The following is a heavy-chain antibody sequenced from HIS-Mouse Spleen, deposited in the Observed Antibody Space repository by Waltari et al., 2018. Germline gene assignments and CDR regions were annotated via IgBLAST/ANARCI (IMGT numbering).Heavy chain of an antibody. D-gene: IGHD1-26*01. Sequence: EVQLVESGGGLVQPGRSLRLSCAASGFTFYYYAMHWVRQAQGKGLEWVSGISWNSGSIGYADSVKGRFTISRDNAKNSLYLQMNSLRAEDTALYYCASVASVGATDYWGQGTLVTVSS. V-gene: IGHV3-9*01. CDR1: GFTFYYYA. J-gene: IGHJ4*02. CDR2: ISWNSGSI. CDR3: ASVASVGATDY.